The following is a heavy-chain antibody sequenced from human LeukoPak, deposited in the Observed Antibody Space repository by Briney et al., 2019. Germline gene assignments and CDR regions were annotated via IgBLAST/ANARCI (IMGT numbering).Heavy chain of an antibody. D-gene: IGHD1-26*01. Sequence: GGSLRLSCAASGFTFSSYSMNWVRQAPGRGLEGVSSISSSSSYIYYADSVKGRFTISRDNAKNSLYLQMNSLRAEDTAVYYCAREEYSGSYFFGYWGQGTLVTVSS. CDR3: AREEYSGSYFFGY. V-gene: IGHV3-21*01. CDR2: ISSSSSYI. J-gene: IGHJ4*02. CDR1: GFTFSSYS.